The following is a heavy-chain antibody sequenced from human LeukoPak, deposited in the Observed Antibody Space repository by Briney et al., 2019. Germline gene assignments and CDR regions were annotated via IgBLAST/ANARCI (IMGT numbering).Heavy chain of an antibody. Sequence: PSETLSLTCTVSGGSISSYYWSWIRQPPGKGLEWTGYIYYSGSTNYNPSLKSRVTISVDTSKNQFSLKLSSVTAADTAVYYCARSPLWVSYYYDSSGHAFDIWGQGTMVIVSS. CDR1: GGSISSYY. CDR2: IYYSGST. J-gene: IGHJ3*02. D-gene: IGHD3-22*01. CDR3: ARSPLWVSYYYDSSGHAFDI. V-gene: IGHV4-59*01.